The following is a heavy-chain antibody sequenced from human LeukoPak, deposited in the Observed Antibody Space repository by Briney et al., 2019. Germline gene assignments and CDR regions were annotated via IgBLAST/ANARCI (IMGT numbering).Heavy chain of an antibody. CDR1: GGSISSSTYY. V-gene: IGHV4-39*01. Sequence: PSETLSLTCTVSGGSISSSTYYWGWIRQPPGKGLEWIGTIYYSGSTSYNPSLKSRVTISVDTSKNQFSLKLSSVTAADTAVYYCARQRFLEWYFDYWGQGTLVTVSS. CDR3: ARQRFLEWYFDY. J-gene: IGHJ4*02. CDR2: IYYSGST. D-gene: IGHD3-3*01.